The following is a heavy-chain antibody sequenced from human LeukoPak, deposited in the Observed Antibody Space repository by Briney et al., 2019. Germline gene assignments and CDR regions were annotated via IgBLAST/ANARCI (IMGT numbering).Heavy chain of an antibody. J-gene: IGHJ4*02. D-gene: IGHD3-22*01. CDR3: ARAAYSYYDRSGYR. CDR2: IISSGRTI. Sequence: GGSLRLSCAASGFTFSDYYMSSIRQAPGKGLEWVSYIISSGRTIYYADSVKGRFTISRDNAKNSLYLQMNSLRAEDTAVYYCARAAYSYYDRSGYRWGQGTLVSVSS. CDR1: GFTFSDYY. V-gene: IGHV3-11*04.